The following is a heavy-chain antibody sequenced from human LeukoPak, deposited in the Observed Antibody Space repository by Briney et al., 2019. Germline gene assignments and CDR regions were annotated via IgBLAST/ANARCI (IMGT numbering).Heavy chain of an antibody. CDR1: GGTFSSYA. J-gene: IGHJ4*02. CDR2: IIPIFGTA. D-gene: IGHD3-22*01. CDR3: ASEYYYDSSGYYASFDY. Sequence: SVNVSCTASGGTFSSYAISWVRQAPGQGLEWMGGIIPIFGTANYAQKFQGRVTITADESTSTAYMELSSLRSEDTAVYYCASEYYYDSSGYYASFDYWGQGTLVIVSS. V-gene: IGHV1-69*13.